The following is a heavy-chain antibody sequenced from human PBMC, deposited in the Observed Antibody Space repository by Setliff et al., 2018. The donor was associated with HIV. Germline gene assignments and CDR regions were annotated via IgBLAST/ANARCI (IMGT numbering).Heavy chain of an antibody. Sequence: PSETLSLTCFVSGGSISSGSYYWSWIRQPAGKGLEWIGRIYTSGSTYYNPSLKSRVTISVDTSENQFSLRLNSVTAADTAVYYCARYRYYYDSSGYGRWFDPWGQGTLVTVSS. J-gene: IGHJ5*02. D-gene: IGHD3-22*01. V-gene: IGHV4-61*02. CDR1: GGSISSGSYY. CDR3: ARYRYYYDSSGYGRWFDP. CDR2: IYTSGST.